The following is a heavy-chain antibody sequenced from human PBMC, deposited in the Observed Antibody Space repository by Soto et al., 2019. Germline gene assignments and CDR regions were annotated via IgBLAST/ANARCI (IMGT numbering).Heavy chain of an antibody. CDR1: GFTFSSYA. J-gene: IGHJ4*02. Sequence: EVQLLDSGGGWVQPGGSLRLSCAASGFTFSSYAMSWVRQAPGQGLEWVSAISGSGGSTYYADSVKGRFTISRDNSKNTLYLQMNNLRAEDTAVYYRAKRHSSGWYQYYFDYWGQGTLVTVSA. V-gene: IGHV3-23*01. CDR3: AKRHSSGWYQYYFDY. CDR2: ISGSGGST. D-gene: IGHD6-19*01.